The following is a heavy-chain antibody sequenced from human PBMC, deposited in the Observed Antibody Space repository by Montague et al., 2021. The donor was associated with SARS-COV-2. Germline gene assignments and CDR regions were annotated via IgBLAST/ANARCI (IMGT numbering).Heavy chain of an antibody. J-gene: IGHJ3*02. V-gene: IGHV4-59*01. CDR3: VRDHTYGGPRGAYDI. Sequence: SETLSLTCTVSGGLITGYYWSWLRRSPGKRLEWIAYIYDGGAVHYNPSLGSRVTISTDTSKNQLSLNVNSVTAADTAVYYCVRDHTYGGPRGAYDIWGQGTVVTVSS. CDR2: IYDGGAV. CDR1: GGLITGYY. D-gene: IGHD4-23*01.